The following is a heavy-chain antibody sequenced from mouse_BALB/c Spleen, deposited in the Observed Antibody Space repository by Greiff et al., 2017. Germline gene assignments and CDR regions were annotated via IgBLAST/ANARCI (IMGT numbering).Heavy chain of an antibody. CDR1: GYTFTSYW. D-gene: IGHD2-1*01. Sequence: QVQLQQPGAELVKPGASVKLSCKASGYTFTSYWMHWVKQRPGQGLEWIGEINPSNGRTNYNEKFKSKATLTVDKSSSTAYMQLSSLTSEDSAVYYCARLGGNYYWYFDVWGAGTTVTVSS. V-gene: IGHV1S81*02. CDR2: INPSNGRT. CDR3: ARLGGNYYWYFDV. J-gene: IGHJ1*01.